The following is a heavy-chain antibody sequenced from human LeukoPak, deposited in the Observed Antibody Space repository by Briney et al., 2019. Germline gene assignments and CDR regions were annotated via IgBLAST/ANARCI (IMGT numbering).Heavy chain of an antibody. CDR1: GFTFRTSG. J-gene: IGHJ4*02. CDR3: AGEGGRTVAGTFDN. CDR2: IQYHGRDK. D-gene: IGHD6-19*01. Sequence: GGSLRLSCAASGFTFRTSGMHWVRQAPGKGLEWVAFIQYHGRDKCCADSVKGRFTISRDNSKNTLYMEVNSLRAEDTAVYYCAGEGGRTVAGTFDNWGQGTLVTVSS. V-gene: IGHV3-30*02.